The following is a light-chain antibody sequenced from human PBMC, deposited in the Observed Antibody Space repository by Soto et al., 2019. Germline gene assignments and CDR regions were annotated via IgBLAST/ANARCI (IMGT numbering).Light chain of an antibody. V-gene: IGLV2-14*01. CDR3: SSYTSSSTTV. Sequence: QPVLTQPASVSGSPGQSITISCTGTSSDVGGYNYVSWYQQHPGKAPKLMIYGVSNWPSGVSNRFSGSKPGNTASLTISGLQAEDEANYYCSSYTSSSTTVFGGGTKLTVL. CDR1: SSDVGGYNY. CDR2: GVS. J-gene: IGLJ3*02.